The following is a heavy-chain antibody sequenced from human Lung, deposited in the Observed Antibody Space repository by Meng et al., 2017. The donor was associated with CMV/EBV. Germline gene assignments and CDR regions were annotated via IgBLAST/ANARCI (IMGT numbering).Heavy chain of an antibody. V-gene: IGHV4-34*01. J-gene: IGHJ4*02. Sequence: SXTXSLXCGIYGGSLSGYYWSWIRQTPGKGLEWIGEIRHSGDITNYNPSLKSRVTISIDTSKKQFSLKLSAVTAADTAMYYCARQYSSSYYSDYWGQGTLVTVSS. CDR3: ARQYSSSYYSDY. CDR2: IRHSGDIT. CDR1: GGSLSGYY. D-gene: IGHD6-6*01.